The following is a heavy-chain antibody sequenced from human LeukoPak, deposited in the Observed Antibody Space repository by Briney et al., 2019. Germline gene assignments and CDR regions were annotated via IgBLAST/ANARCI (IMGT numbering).Heavy chain of an antibody. CDR1: GGSIISYY. CDR2: IYYSGST. Sequence: SGTLSLPCSGSGGSIISYYWSWIRQRPGKGLEWIGYIYYSGSTNYNPSLKSRVTISVDTSKNQFSLKLSSVTAADTAVYYCARGYSSWNRWGQGTLVTVSS. D-gene: IGHD6-13*01. V-gene: IGHV4-59*01. CDR3: ARGYSSWNR. J-gene: IGHJ1*01.